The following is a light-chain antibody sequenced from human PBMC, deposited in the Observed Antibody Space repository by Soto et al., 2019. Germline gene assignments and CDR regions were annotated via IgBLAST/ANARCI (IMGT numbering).Light chain of an antibody. J-gene: IGKJ1*01. CDR2: GAS. Sequence: IVMTQSPATLSVSPGERVTLSCRASQSVSSDLGWYQQKPGQAPSLLISGASTRATGVPARFSGSGSGTEFTLTISSLQAEDYAVYYCQQYNSWPTTFGQGTKV. V-gene: IGKV3-15*01. CDR3: QQYNSWPTT. CDR1: QSVSSD.